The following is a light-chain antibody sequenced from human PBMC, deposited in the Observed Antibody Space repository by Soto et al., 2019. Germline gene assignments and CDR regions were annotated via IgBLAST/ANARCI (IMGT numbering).Light chain of an antibody. V-gene: IGLV1-51*02. CDR3: GTWDASLSANV. CDR1: SSNIGNNY. Sequence: SGLTQPRSVYESPCQKSTNYYKRSSSNIGNNYVSWYQQLPGTAPKLLIYESDKRPSGIPDRFSGSKSGTSATLGITGLQTGDEADYYCGTWDASLSANVFGSGTKVTVL. J-gene: IGLJ1*01. CDR2: ESD.